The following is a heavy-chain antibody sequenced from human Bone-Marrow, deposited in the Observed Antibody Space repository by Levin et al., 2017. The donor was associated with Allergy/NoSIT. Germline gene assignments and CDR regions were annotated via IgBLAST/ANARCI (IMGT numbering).Heavy chain of an antibody. CDR1: GFTFGDYA. CDR2: ISWNSGSL. CDR3: TKDSHYYYESIDNWFDP. V-gene: IGHV3-9*01. D-gene: IGHD3-22*01. Sequence: RPGGSLRLSCAASGFTFGDYAMHWVRQVPGKGLEWVSGISWNSGSLGYAESVKGRLTISRDNAKNSLYLQMSSLRPEDTALYFCTKDSHYYYESIDNWFDPCGQGTLITCSS. J-gene: IGHJ5*02.